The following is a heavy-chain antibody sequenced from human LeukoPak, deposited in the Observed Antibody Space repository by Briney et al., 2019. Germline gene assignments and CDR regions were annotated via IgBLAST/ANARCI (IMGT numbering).Heavy chain of an antibody. J-gene: IGHJ4*02. D-gene: IGHD6-6*01. CDR1: GFTFTTYW. CDR2: ISTDGSST. Sequence: GRSLRLSCAASGFTFTTYWMHWVRQSPGKGLVWVSHISTDGSSTDYADSVKGRFTISRDNAKNTVYLQMNSLRAEDTAVYYCARDLYSGSVDYWGQGTLVTVSS. V-gene: IGHV3-74*01. CDR3: ARDLYSGSVDY.